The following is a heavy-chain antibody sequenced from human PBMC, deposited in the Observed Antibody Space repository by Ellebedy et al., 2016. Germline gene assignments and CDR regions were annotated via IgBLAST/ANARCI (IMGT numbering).Heavy chain of an antibody. CDR3: AKDYDILTGFFDY. CDR1: GFTFSSYW. CDR2: ISSSSSYI. V-gene: IGHV3-21*01. J-gene: IGHJ4*02. Sequence: GESLKISCAASGFTFSSYWMNWVRQAPGKGLEWVSSISSSSSYIYYADSVKGRFTISRDNAKNSLYLQMNSLRAEDTAVYYCAKDYDILTGFFDYWGQGTLVTVSS. D-gene: IGHD3-9*01.